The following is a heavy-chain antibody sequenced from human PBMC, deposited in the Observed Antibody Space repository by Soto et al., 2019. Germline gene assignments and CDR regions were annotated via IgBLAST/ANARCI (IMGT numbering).Heavy chain of an antibody. CDR3: ATNSRNRVDDFDL. CDR1: GGTFSSYS. J-gene: IGHJ3*01. Sequence: QVQLVQSGAEVRKPGSSVKVSCKASGGTFSSYSISWVRQAPGQGLEWMGGTFTIFGTTKYAQKFKVRVAISADESTSTAYMELSSLRSEDTAMYYCATNSRNRVDDFDLWGQGTMFTVSS. CDR2: TFTIFGTT. V-gene: IGHV1-69*12.